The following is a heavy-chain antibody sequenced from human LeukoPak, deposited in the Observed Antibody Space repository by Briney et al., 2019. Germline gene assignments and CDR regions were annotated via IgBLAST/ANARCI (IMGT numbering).Heavy chain of an antibody. CDR3: ARHSSRNYYYYYGMDV. J-gene: IGHJ6*02. Sequence: SETLSLTCTVSGGSISSSSYYWGWIRQPPGKGLEWIGSIYYSGSTYYNPSLKSRVTISVDTSKNQFSLKLSSVTAADTAVYYCARHSSRNYYYYYGMDVWGQGTTVTVSS. D-gene: IGHD2-2*01. CDR2: IYYSGST. CDR1: GGSISSSSYY. V-gene: IGHV4-39*01.